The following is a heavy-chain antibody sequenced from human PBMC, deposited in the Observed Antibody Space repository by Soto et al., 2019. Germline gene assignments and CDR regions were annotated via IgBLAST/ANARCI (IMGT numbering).Heavy chain of an antibody. D-gene: IGHD2-2*01. CDR3: AIDILPFIVVVPATMGGGTFDY. J-gene: IGHJ4*02. CDR2: ISGSGGST. CDR1: GFTFSSYA. Sequence: GGSLRLSCAASGFTFSSYAMSWVRQAPGKGLEWVSAISGSGGSTYYADSVKGRFTISRDNSKNTLYLQMNSLRAEDTAVYYCAIDILPFIVVVPATMGGGTFDYWGQGTLVTVSS. V-gene: IGHV3-23*01.